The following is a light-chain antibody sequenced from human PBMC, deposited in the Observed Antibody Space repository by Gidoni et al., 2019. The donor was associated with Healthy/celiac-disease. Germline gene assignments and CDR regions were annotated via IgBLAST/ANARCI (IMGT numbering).Light chain of an antibody. V-gene: IGKV1-39*01. CDR1: QTISRY. J-gene: IGKJ3*01. CDR2: AAS. CDR3: QQSFSTLLFT. Sequence: DIQMTQSPTSLSASVGDRVTITCRASQTISRYLNWYQQKPGKAPNLLIYAASSLQSGVPSRFSGSGSGTDFTLTISNLQPEDFATYYCQQSFSTLLFTFGPGTKVDVK.